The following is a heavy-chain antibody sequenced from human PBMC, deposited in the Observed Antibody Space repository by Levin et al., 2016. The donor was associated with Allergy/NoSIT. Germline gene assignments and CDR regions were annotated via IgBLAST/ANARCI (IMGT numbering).Heavy chain of an antibody. Sequence: SETLSLTCTVSGGSISSYYWSWIRQPPGKGLEWIGYIYYSGSTNYNPSLKSRVTISVDTSKNQFSLKLSSVTAAGTAVYYCARGPYCSSTSCQIKEWYFDLWGRGTLVTVSS. CDR3: ARGPYCSSTSCQIKEWYFDL. J-gene: IGHJ2*01. CDR2: IYYSGST. V-gene: IGHV4-59*13. CDR1: GGSISSYY. D-gene: IGHD2-2*01.